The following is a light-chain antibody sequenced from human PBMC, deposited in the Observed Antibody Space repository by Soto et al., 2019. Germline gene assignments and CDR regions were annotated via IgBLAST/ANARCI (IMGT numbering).Light chain of an antibody. J-gene: IGKJ2*01. CDR1: QSIYNY. CDR2: AAS. CDR3: QQSYSNPPT. Sequence: DIPVTQSPSSLSASVGDRVTITCRASQSIYNYLNWYQQKPGNAPNLLIYAASTLQPGVPSRFSGGGSGTDFTFNISSLQPEDFATYYCQQSYSNPPTFGQGTKLEI. V-gene: IGKV1-39*01.